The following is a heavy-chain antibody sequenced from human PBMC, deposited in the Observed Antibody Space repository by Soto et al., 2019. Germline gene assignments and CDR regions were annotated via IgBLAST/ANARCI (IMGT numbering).Heavy chain of an antibody. CDR3: ARDDVGYCSNGVCYTKPLDY. CDR2: ISTYIGNT. Sequence: QVQLVQSGAEVKKPGASVKVSCKASGYTFTSYGIRWVRQAPGQGLEWMGWISTYIGNTHYAQTFHGRVTMTTNTSTTTAYLELRTLRSDDTAVYYCARDDVGYCSNGVCYTKPLDYWGQGALVTVSS. V-gene: IGHV1-18*01. CDR1: GYTFTSYG. D-gene: IGHD2-8*01. J-gene: IGHJ4*02.